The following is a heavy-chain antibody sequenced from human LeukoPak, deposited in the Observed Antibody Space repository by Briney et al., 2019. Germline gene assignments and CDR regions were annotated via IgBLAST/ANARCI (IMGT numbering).Heavy chain of an antibody. V-gene: IGHV3-30*18. CDR2: ISYDGSNK. CDR3: AKGRNSGYHYFDY. Sequence: GGSLRLSCAASGFTFSSYGMHWVRQAPGKGLEWVAVISYDGSNKYYADSVKGRFTISRDNSKNTLYLQMNSLRAEDTAVYYCAKGRNSGYHYFDYLGQGTLVTVSS. CDR1: GFTFSSYG. J-gene: IGHJ4*02. D-gene: IGHD5-12*01.